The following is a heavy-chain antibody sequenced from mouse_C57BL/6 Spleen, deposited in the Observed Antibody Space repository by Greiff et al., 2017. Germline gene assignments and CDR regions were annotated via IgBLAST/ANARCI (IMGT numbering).Heavy chain of an antibody. V-gene: IGHV1-69*01. Sequence: QVQLQQPGAELVMPGASVKLSCKASGYTFTSYWMHWVKQRPGQGLEWIGEIDPSDSYTNYNQKFKGKSTLTVDKSSSTAYMQLSSLTSEDSAVYYCARELLLYFDVWGTGTTVTVSS. CDR2: IDPSDSYT. CDR3: ARELLLYFDV. D-gene: IGHD2-12*01. J-gene: IGHJ1*03. CDR1: GYTFTSYW.